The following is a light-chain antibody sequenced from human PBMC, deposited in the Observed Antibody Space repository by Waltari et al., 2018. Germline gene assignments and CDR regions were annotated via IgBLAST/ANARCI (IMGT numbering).Light chain of an antibody. Sequence: DIVMTQSLDSLAVSLGERATINCKSSQSVLYSSNNKNYLAWYQQKPGQPPKLLIYWASNRESGVPDRFSGSGSGTDFTLTISSLQAEDVAVYYCQQYYSSRTFGQGTKVEIK. CDR3: QQYYSSRT. CDR2: WAS. J-gene: IGKJ1*01. V-gene: IGKV4-1*01. CDR1: QSVLYSSNNKNY.